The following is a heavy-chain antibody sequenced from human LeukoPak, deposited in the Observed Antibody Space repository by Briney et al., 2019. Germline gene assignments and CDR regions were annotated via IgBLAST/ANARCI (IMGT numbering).Heavy chain of an antibody. CDR2: FDPEDGET. Sequence: ASVTVSCTVSGYTLTELSMHWVRQAPGKGLEWMGGFDPEDGETIYAQKFQGRVTMTEDTSTDTAYMELSSLRSEDTAVYYCATGTRTGPAFDIWGQGTMVTVSS. J-gene: IGHJ3*02. V-gene: IGHV1-24*01. CDR3: ATGTRTGPAFDI. D-gene: IGHD4-17*01. CDR1: GYTLTELS.